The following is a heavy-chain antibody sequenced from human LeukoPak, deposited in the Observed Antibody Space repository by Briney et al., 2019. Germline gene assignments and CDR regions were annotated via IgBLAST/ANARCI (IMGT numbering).Heavy chain of an antibody. CDR1: GGTFSSYA. V-gene: IGHV1-69*04. J-gene: IGHJ4*02. CDR2: IIPILGIA. D-gene: IGHD3-22*01. CDR3: ARPSTTYYSDSSGYYLFDY. Sequence: ASVKVSCKASGGTFSSYAISWVRQAPGQGLEWMGRIIPILGIANYAQKFQGRVTITADKSTSTAYMELSSLRSEDTAVYYCARPSTTYYSDSSGYYLFDYWGQGTLVTVSS.